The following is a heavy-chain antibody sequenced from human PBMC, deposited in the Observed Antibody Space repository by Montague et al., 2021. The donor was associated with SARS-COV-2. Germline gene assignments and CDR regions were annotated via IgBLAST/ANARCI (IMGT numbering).Heavy chain of an antibody. Sequence: SETLSLTCTVSGGSISSSSYYWGWIRQPPEKGLEWIGNIFYSGSTYYNTSLKSRVTISVDTSKNQFSLRLSSVTAADTAVYYCARLPYFYDSTHAIDIWGQGTMVTVSS. D-gene: IGHD3-22*01. CDR2: IFYSGST. V-gene: IGHV4-39*01. CDR3: ARLPYFYDSTHAIDI. J-gene: IGHJ3*02. CDR1: GGSISSSSYY.